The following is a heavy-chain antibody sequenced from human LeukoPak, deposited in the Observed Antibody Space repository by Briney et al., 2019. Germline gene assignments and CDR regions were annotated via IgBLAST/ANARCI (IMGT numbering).Heavy chain of an antibody. D-gene: IGHD3-16*02. Sequence: GGSLRLSCAASGFTVSSNYMSWVRQAPGKGLDWVSIIYSGGSTYYADSVKGRFTISRDNSKNTLSLQMNSLRAEDTAVYYCARDYVWGSYRYTTYWGQGTLVTVSS. CDR3: ARDYVWGSYRYTTY. J-gene: IGHJ4*02. CDR1: GFTVSSNY. CDR2: IYSGGST. V-gene: IGHV3-53*01.